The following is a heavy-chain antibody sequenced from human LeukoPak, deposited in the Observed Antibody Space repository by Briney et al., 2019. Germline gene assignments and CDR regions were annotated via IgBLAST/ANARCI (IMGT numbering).Heavy chain of an antibody. Sequence: SETLSLTCSVSGGSIRNSVYYWGWIRQPPGKGLEWIGAFYDSGTTYYNPSLMSRVTISVDTSKNHLSLKLTSVTAADTAVYYCAKSIVATMGWFDPWGQGTLVTVSS. CDR3: AKSIVATMGWFDP. V-gene: IGHV4-39*01. J-gene: IGHJ5*02. CDR2: FYDSGTT. D-gene: IGHD5-12*01. CDR1: GGSIRNSVYY.